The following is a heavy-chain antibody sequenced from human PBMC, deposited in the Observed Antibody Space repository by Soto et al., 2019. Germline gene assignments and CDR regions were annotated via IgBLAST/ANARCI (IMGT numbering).Heavy chain of an antibody. V-gene: IGHV3-33*01. CDR1: GFTFSSFG. D-gene: IGHD6-19*01. J-gene: IGHJ3*01. CDR2: IWYDGSSK. Sequence: QVQLVESGGGVVQPGTSLRLTCATSGFTFSSFGIHWVRKAPGKGLEWVAVIWYDGSSKYYADSVKGRFTISRDNSRNTLYLQMDSLKGDDTAVYYCATLAGKHGFDVWGQVTMVTVSS. CDR3: ATLAGKHGFDV.